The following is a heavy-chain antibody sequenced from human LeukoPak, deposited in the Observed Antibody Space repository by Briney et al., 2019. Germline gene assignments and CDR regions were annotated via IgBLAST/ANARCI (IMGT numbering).Heavy chain of an antibody. CDR2: IYYSGST. J-gene: IGHJ4*02. V-gene: IGHV4-59*01. CDR1: GGSISSYY. Sequence: SETLSLTCTVSGGSISSYYWSWIRQPPGKGLEWIGYIYYSGSTNYNPSLKSRVTISVDTSKNQFSLKLSSVTAADTAVYYCARAPRVRGLDYWGQGTLVTVSS. D-gene: IGHD3-10*01. CDR3: ARAPRVRGLDY.